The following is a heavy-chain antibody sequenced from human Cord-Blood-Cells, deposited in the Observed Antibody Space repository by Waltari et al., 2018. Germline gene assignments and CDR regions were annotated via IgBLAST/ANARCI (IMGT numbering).Heavy chain of an antibody. CDR1: GFTFSSYG. Sequence: QVQLVESGGGVVQPGRSLRLSCAASGFTFSSYGIHWVRQAPGKGLEWVAVIWYDGSNKYYADSVKGRFTISRDNSKNTLYLQMNSLRAEDTAVYYCARAKWELHAFDIWGQGTMVTVSS. CDR2: IWYDGSNK. D-gene: IGHD1-26*01. CDR3: ARAKWELHAFDI. V-gene: IGHV3-33*01. J-gene: IGHJ3*02.